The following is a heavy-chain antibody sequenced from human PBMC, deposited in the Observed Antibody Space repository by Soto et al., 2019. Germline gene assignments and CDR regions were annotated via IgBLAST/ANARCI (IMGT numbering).Heavy chain of an antibody. Sequence: TSETLSLTCTVSGGSISSYYWSWIRQPPGKGLEWIGYIYYSGSTNYNPSLKSRVTISVDTSKNQFSLKLSSVTAADTAVYYCARRAKTYYDFWSSQGGWFDPWGQGTLVTVSS. CDR2: IYYSGST. D-gene: IGHD3-3*01. CDR3: ARRAKTYYDFWSSQGGWFDP. V-gene: IGHV4-59*01. CDR1: GGSISSYY. J-gene: IGHJ5*02.